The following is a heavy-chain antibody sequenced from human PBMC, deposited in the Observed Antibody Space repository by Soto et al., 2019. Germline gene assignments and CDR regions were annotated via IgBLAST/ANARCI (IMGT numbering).Heavy chain of an antibody. CDR2: TNHTGGT. Sequence: SETLSLTCAVYGGSVNGYYWNWIRQPPGKGLEWIGETNHTGGTHYNPSLKSRVTMSVDTSKNQFSLRLSSVTAADTAIYYCATRITVFGLLIPPFDPWGQGTQVTVSS. CDR3: ATRITVFGLLIPPFDP. V-gene: IGHV4-34*01. J-gene: IGHJ5*02. D-gene: IGHD3-3*01. CDR1: GGSVNGYY.